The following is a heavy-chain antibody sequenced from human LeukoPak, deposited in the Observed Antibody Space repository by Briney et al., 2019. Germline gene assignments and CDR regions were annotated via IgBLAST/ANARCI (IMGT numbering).Heavy chain of an antibody. V-gene: IGHV4-59*08. CDR1: GGSFSGYY. D-gene: IGHD1-14*01. J-gene: IGHJ5*02. CDR2: IYYSGST. CDR3: ARNRDFNWFDP. Sequence: ASETLSLTCAVYGGSFSGYYWSWIRQPPGKGLEWIGYIYYSGSTNYNPSLKSRVTISVDTSKNQFSLKLSSVTAADTAVYYCARNRDFNWFDPWGQGTLVTVSS.